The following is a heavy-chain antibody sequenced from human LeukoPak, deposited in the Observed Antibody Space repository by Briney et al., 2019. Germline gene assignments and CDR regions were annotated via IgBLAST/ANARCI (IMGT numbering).Heavy chain of an antibody. CDR2: IIPIFGTA. CDR1: GGTFSSYA. D-gene: IGHD6-6*01. J-gene: IGHJ4*02. Sequence: SVKVSCKASGGTFSSYAISWVRQAPGQGLEWMGGIIPIFGTANYAQKFQGRVTITADESTSTAYVELSSLRSEDTAVYYCARVGDIAARQIDYWGQGTLVTVSS. V-gene: IGHV1-69*01. CDR3: ARVGDIAARQIDY.